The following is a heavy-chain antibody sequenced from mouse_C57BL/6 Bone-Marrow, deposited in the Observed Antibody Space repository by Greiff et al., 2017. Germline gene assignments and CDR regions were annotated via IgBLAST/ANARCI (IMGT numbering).Heavy chain of an antibody. D-gene: IGHD2-1*01. CDR1: GFTFSDYY. J-gene: IGHJ2*01. CDR3: ARGLLPYFDY. CDR2: INYDGSST. Sequence: EVQLMESEGGLVQPGSSMKLSCTASGFTFSDYYMAWVRQVPEKGLEWVANINYDGSSTYYLDSLKSRFIISRDNAKNILYLQMSSLKSEDTATYYCARGLLPYFDYWGQGTTLTVSS. V-gene: IGHV5-16*01.